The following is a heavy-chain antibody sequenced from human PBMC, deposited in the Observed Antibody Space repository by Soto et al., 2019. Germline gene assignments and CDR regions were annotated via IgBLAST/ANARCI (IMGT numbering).Heavy chain of an antibody. CDR1: GFTFSSYA. CDR2: ISYDGSNK. V-gene: IGHV3-30-3*01. J-gene: IGHJ4*02. Sequence: GGSLRLSCAASGFTFSSYAMHWVRQAPGKGLEWVAVISYDGSNKYYADSVKGRFTISRDNSKNTLYLQMNSLRAEDTAVYYCARASLGYFDYWGQGTLVT. CDR3: ARASLGYFDY. D-gene: IGHD3-16*01.